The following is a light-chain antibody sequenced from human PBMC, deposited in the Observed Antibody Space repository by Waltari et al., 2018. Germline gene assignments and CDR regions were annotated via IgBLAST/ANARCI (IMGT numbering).Light chain of an antibody. J-gene: IGLJ3*02. V-gene: IGLV2-23*01. CDR1: SSDVGSYNF. CDR3: CSYAGSSIWV. Sequence: QSALTQPASVSGSPGQSITISCTGTSSDVGSYNFVSWYQQHPGKAPKLMIYEDSKRPSGVSNSFSGSKSGNTASLTISGLQAEDEANYYCCSYAGSSIWVFGGGTELTVL. CDR2: EDS.